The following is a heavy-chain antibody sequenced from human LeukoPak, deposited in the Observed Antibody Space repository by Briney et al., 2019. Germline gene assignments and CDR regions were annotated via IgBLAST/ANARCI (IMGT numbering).Heavy chain of an antibody. CDR2: ISSSSSYI. D-gene: IGHD6-6*01. V-gene: IGHV3-21*01. Sequence: PGGSLRLSCAASGFTFSIYSMNWVRQAPGKGLEWVSSISSSSSYIYYADSVKGRFTISRDNAKNSLYLQMNSLRAEDTAVYYRARGGIAARTIGYWGQGTLVTVSS. J-gene: IGHJ4*02. CDR3: ARGGIAARTIGY. CDR1: GFTFSIYS.